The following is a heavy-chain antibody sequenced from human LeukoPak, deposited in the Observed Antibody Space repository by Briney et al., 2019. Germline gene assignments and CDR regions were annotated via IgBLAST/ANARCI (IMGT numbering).Heavy chain of an antibody. Sequence: PGGSLRLSCAASGFTFSSYAMSWVRQAPGKGLEWVSSISSSSSYIYYADSVKGRFTISRDNAKNSLYLQMNSLRAEDTAVYYCAREQNRYSSSWYRLDVYYYYYGMDVWGQGTTVTVSS. V-gene: IGHV3-21*01. J-gene: IGHJ6*02. D-gene: IGHD6-13*01. CDR3: AREQNRYSSSWYRLDVYYYYYGMDV. CDR2: ISSSSSYI. CDR1: GFTFSSYA.